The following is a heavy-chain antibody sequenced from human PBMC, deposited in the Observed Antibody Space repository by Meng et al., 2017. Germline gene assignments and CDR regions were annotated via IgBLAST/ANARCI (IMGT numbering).Heavy chain of an antibody. CDR3: AREGAAGPAEYFQH. V-gene: IGHV3-33*01. CDR2: IEYDESNK. J-gene: IGHJ1*01. CDR1: GFSFISDG. Sequence: VERWASGGGVVQPGTSLSLSGAAAGFSFISDGMQWVRQAPGKGLELVAVIEYDESNKSYADSVKGRFTISRDNSKNTLYLQMNSLRAEDTAVYYCAREGAAGPAEYFQHWGQSTLVTVSS. D-gene: IGHD6-13*01.